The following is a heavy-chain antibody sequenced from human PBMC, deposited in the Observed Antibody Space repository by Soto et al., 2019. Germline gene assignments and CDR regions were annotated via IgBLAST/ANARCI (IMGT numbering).Heavy chain of an antibody. V-gene: IGHV4-30-4*01. CDR2: IYYSGST. CDR1: GGSISSGDYY. J-gene: IGHJ5*02. D-gene: IGHD3-3*01. Sequence: QVQLQESGPGLVKPSQTLSLTCTVSGGSISSGDYYWSWIRQPPGKGLEWIGYIYYSGSTYYNPCLKSRVTISVDTSKNQCSLKPSSVTAADTAVYYCARDPSGFEGWFDPWGQGTLVTVSS. CDR3: ARDPSGFEGWFDP.